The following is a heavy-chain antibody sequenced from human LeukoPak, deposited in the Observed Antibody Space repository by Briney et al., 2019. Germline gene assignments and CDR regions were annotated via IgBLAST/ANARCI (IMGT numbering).Heavy chain of an antibody. V-gene: IGHV1-18*01. CDR2: ISAYNGNT. J-gene: IGHJ4*02. CDR1: GYTFTSYG. CDR3: ARDGNVLLWFGEFNSFDY. Sequence: GASVTVSCKASGYTFTSYGISWVRQAPGQGLEGMGWISAYNGNTNYAQKLQGRVTMTTDTSTSTAYMELRSLRSDDTAVYYCARDGNVLLWFGEFNSFDYWGQGTLVTVSS. D-gene: IGHD3-10*01.